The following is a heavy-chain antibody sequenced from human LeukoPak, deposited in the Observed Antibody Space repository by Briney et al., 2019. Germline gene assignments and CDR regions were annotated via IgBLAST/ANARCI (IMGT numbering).Heavy chain of an antibody. CDR1: GFTFSRYA. Sequence: GGSLRLSCAGSGFTFSRYAMSWLRQAPGKGLVWVSTSATGGSTYYADSVKGRFTISRDNSKNTVYLQMNSLRAEDTSLYYCAKRGYDYGGPFFDYWGQGTLVTVSS. CDR3: AKRGYDYGGPFFDY. CDR2: SATGGST. V-gene: IGHV3-23*01. J-gene: IGHJ4*02. D-gene: IGHD4-23*01.